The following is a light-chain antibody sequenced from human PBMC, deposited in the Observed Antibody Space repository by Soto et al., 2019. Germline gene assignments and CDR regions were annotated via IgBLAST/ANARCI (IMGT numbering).Light chain of an antibody. J-gene: IGLJ2*01. Sequence: QSALTQPASVSGSPGQSITISCTGTSSDVGGYNYVSWYQHHPGKAPKLIIYDVSNRPSGVSNRFSGSKSGNTASLTISGLQAEDEADYYCSSYTSSSTDVVFGGGTKLTVL. V-gene: IGLV2-14*03. CDR2: DVS. CDR1: SSDVGGYNY. CDR3: SSYTSSSTDVV.